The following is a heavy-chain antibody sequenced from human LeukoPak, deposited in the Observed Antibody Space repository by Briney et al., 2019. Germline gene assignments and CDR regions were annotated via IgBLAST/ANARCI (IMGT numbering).Heavy chain of an antibody. J-gene: IGHJ6*03. D-gene: IGHD5-18*01. V-gene: IGHV1-2*02. Sequence: GESLKISCKGSGYTFTGYYMHWVRQAPGQGLEWMGWINPNSGGTNYAQKFQGRVTMTRDTSISTAYMELSRLRSDDTAVYYCARGAMVQRYYMDVWGKGTTVTISS. CDR1: GYTFTGYY. CDR3: ARGAMVQRYYMDV. CDR2: INPNSGGT.